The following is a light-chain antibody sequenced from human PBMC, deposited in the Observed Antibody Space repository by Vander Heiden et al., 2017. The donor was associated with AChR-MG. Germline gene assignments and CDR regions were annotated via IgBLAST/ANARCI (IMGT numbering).Light chain of an antibody. V-gene: IGLV1-44*01. CDR1: SSNIGTNT. J-gene: IGLJ2*01. Sequence: QSVLSQPPSASGTPGQRVPIPCSGSSSNIGTNTVHWYQQLPGTAPKLLIYSNNQRPSGVPDRFSGSKSGSSASLAISGLQSEDEADYYCAAWDDSLNGVVFGGGTKLTVV. CDR3: AAWDDSLNGVV. CDR2: SNN.